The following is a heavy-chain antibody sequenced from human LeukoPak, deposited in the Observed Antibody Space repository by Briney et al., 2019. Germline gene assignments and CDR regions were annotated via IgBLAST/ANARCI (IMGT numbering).Heavy chain of an antibody. CDR1: GIPLSSQA. Sequence: GSPKLSRATSGIPLSSQAKNRVRPAPGKGLEWVPTNSGSGGSTYYADSVKGRFTISRDNSKNTLYLQMNSLRAEDTAVYYCAKDSSAYCGGDCYSTYFDYWGQGTLVTVSS. J-gene: IGHJ4*02. CDR2: NSGSGGST. V-gene: IGHV3-23*01. D-gene: IGHD2-21*01. CDR3: AKDSSAYCGGDCYSTYFDY.